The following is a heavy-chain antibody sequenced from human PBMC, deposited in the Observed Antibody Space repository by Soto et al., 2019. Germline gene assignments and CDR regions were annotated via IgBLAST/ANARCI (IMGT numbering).Heavy chain of an antibody. D-gene: IGHD3-22*01. V-gene: IGHV3-23*01. J-gene: IGHJ4*02. CDR2: ISGSGGST. CDR3: AKDLDQAYYYDSSGYYSY. Sequence: PGGSLRLSCAASGFTFSSYAMSWVRQAPGKGLEWVSAISGSGGSTYYADSVKGRFTISRDNSKNTLYLQMNSLRAEDTAVYYCAKDLDQAYYYDSSGYYSYWGQGTLVTVSS. CDR1: GFTFSSYA.